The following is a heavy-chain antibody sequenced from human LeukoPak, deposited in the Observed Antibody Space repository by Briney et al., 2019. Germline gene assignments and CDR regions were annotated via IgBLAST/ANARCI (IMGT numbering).Heavy chain of an antibody. Sequence: ASVKVSCKASGYTFTSYGISWVRQAPGQGLEWMGWISAYNGNTNYAQKFQGRVTMTRDTSTSTVYMELSSLRSEDTAVYYCARDLESGYFDYWGQGTLVTVSS. J-gene: IGHJ4*02. CDR1: GYTFTSYG. V-gene: IGHV1-18*01. D-gene: IGHD2-8*02. CDR3: ARDLESGYFDY. CDR2: ISAYNGNT.